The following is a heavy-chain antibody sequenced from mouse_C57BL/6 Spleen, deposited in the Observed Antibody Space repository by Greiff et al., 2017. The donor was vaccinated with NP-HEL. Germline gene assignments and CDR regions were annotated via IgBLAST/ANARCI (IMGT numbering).Heavy chain of an antibody. J-gene: IGHJ3*01. CDR2: IYPGSGST. D-gene: IGHD1-1*01. CDR1: GYTFTSYW. Sequence: VQLQQSGAELVKPGASVKMSCKASGYTFTSYWITWVKQRPGQGLEWIGDIYPGSGSTNYNEKFKSKATLTVDTSSSTDYMQLSSLTSEDSACYYCARGTTVVATRAWFAYWGQGTLVTVSA. V-gene: IGHV1-55*01. CDR3: ARGTTVVATRAWFAY.